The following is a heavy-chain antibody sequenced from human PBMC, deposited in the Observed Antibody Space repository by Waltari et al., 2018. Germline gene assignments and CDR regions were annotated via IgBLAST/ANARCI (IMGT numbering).Heavy chain of an antibody. J-gene: IGHJ4*02. V-gene: IGHV4-59*01. Sequence: QVQLQESGPGLVKPSETLSLTCTFSGGSISNFYWLWFRQQSPGKGLEWIGYIYYSGSTNYNPSLKSRVTMSVDTSKNQFFLKLSSVTAADTAVYYCARGGWSLDYWGQGTLVTVSS. D-gene: IGHD6-19*01. CDR2: IYYSGST. CDR3: ARGGWSLDY. CDR1: GGSISNFY.